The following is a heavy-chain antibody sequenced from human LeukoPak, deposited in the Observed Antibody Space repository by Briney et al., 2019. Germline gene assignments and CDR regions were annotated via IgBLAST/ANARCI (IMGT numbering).Heavy chain of an antibody. CDR3: ARHSSGSYVGRAGYFDY. Sequence: SSVKVSCKASGGTFSSYAISWVRQAPGQGLEWMGGINPIFGTANYAQKFQGRVTITADESTSTAYMELSSLRSEDTAVYYCARHSSGSYVGRAGYFDYWGQGTLVTVSS. J-gene: IGHJ4*02. V-gene: IGHV1-69*01. D-gene: IGHD3-10*01. CDR1: GGTFSSYA. CDR2: INPIFGTA.